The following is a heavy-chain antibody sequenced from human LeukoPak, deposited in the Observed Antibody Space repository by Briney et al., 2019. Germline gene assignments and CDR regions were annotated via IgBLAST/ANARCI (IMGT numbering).Heavy chain of an antibody. CDR1: GYTFTSYG. J-gene: IGHJ4*02. V-gene: IGHV1-18*01. Sequence: ASVKVSCKASGYTFTSYGISWVRQAPGQGLEWMGWIGTYNGNTKNAREVQGRVTMTTDTSTSTAYMELSSLRSEDTAVYYCATVYGPSAAAGHYFDYWGQGTLVIVSS. CDR2: IGTYNGNT. CDR3: ATVYGPSAAAGHYFDY. D-gene: IGHD6-13*01.